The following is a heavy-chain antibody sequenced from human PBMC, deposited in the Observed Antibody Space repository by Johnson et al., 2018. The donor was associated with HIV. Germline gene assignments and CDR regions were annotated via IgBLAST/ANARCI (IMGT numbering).Heavy chain of an antibody. Sequence: QVQLVESGGGVVQPGRSLRLSCAASGFTFSSYAMHWVRQAPGKGLEWVAVISYDGSNTYYADSVKGRFTISRDNSKNTLYLQMNNLRPEDTAVYYCATAYCGGGTCPLWSAFDIWGQGTKVTVSS. V-gene: IGHV3-30*14. D-gene: IGHD2-15*01. CDR2: ISYDGSNT. CDR1: GFTFSSYA. CDR3: ATAYCGGGTCPLWSAFDI. J-gene: IGHJ3*02.